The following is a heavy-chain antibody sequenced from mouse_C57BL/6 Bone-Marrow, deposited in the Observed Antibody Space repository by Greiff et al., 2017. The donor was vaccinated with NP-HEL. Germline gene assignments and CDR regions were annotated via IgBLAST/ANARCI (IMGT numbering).Heavy chain of an antibody. Sequence: QVHVKQSGAELVRPGSSVKLSCKASGYTFTSYWMHWVKQRPIQGLEWIGNIDPSDSETHYNQKFKDKATLTVDKSSSTAYMQLSSLTSEDSAVYYGARGTHYYGFQLTPAMDYWGQGTSVTVSS. CDR1: GYTFTSYW. CDR3: ARGTHYYGFQLTPAMDY. V-gene: IGHV1-52*01. J-gene: IGHJ4*01. CDR2: IDPSDSET. D-gene: IGHD1-1*01.